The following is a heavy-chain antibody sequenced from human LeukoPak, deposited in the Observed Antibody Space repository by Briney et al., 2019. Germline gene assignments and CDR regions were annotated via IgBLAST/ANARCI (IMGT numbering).Heavy chain of an antibody. D-gene: IGHD2-15*01. J-gene: IGHJ4*02. CDR3: ASADIGWNPAHY. Sequence: SETLSLTCDVSGGSINDRDWWTWVRQPPEKGLEWLGEIQTTGRTNSNPSLRSRVTMSINKARKQVFLNLISVTAADTAVYYCASADIGWNPAHYWGQGTLVIVSS. CDR1: GGSINDRDW. CDR2: IQTTGRT. V-gene: IGHV4-4*02.